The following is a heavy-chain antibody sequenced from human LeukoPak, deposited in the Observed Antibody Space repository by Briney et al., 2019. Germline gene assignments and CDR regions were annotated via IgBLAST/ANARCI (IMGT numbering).Heavy chain of an antibody. CDR3: ARETSIAGPIDY. CDR1: GGSISSGGYY. V-gene: IGHV4-30-2*01. D-gene: IGHD6-6*01. Sequence: TLSLTCTVSGGSISSGGYYWSWIRQPPGKGLEWIGYIYHSGSTYYNPSLKSRVTISVDRSKNQFSLKLSSVTAADTAVYYCARETSIAGPIDYWGQGTLVTVSS. CDR2: IYHSGST. J-gene: IGHJ4*02.